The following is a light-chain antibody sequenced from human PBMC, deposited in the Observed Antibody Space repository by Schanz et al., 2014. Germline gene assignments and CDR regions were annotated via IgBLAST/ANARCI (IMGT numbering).Light chain of an antibody. J-gene: IGKJ2*01. CDR1: QSISSY. Sequence: EIVLTQSPATLSLSPGESATLSCWASQSISSYLAWYQQKPGQAPRLLIYDASNRATGTPARFSGSGSGTDFTLTISSLEPEDFAVYYCQQRSDWPPYTFGQGTKLEI. CDR3: QQRSDWPPYT. CDR2: DAS. V-gene: IGKV3-11*01.